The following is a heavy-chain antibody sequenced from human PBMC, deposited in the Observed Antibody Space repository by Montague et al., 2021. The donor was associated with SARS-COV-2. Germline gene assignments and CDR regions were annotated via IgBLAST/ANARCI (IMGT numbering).Heavy chain of an antibody. CDR1: GDSVSSVRAA. Sequence: CAISGDSVSSVRAAWNWIRQTPLRGLEWLGRTSYRSKWINAYAVSLESRMSITPDTSTNQFSLHLSFVTPDDTAAYYCAREGVHAFDIWGQGTPVIVSS. V-gene: IGHV6-1*01. J-gene: IGHJ3*02. CDR3: AREGVHAFDI. CDR2: TSYRSKWIN.